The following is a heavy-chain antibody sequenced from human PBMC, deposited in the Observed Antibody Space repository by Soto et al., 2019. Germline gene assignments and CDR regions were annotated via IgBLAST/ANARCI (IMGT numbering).Heavy chain of an antibody. V-gene: IGHV2-5*02. J-gene: IGHJ6*02. CDR2: LYWDDDK. Sequence: QITLKESGPTLVKPTQTLTLTCTFSGFSLTTGGVGVGWIRQPPGRALEWLAILYWDDDKRYSPSLQSRLTTTXDPXKNQVVLTMTNMHPVDTGTYYCAHRPGYGSGSHFNPYGMDVWGQGTTVTVSS. D-gene: IGHD3-10*01. CDR1: GFSLTTGGVG. CDR3: AHRPGYGSGSHFNPYGMDV.